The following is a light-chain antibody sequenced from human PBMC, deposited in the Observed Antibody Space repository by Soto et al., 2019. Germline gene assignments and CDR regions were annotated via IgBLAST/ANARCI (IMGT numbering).Light chain of an antibody. V-gene: IGKV3-20*01. Sequence: IVVTQSPGTLSLSPGERATLSCRASQSVSSSYLAWYQQKPGQPPRLLIYGASSRATGIPDRFSGSGSGTDFTLTISRLEPEDFAVYYCQQYGSSGTFGQGTKVDIK. J-gene: IGKJ1*01. CDR2: GAS. CDR3: QQYGSSGT. CDR1: QSVSSSY.